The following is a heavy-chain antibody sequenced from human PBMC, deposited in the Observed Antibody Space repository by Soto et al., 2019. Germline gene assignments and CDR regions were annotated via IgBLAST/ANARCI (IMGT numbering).Heavy chain of an antibody. CDR3: ARGPFGRSRYFQH. CDR2: INHSGST. D-gene: IGHD3-16*01. V-gene: IGHV4-34*01. CDR1: GGSFSGYY. J-gene: IGHJ1*01. Sequence: QVQLQQWGAGLLKPSETLSLTCAVYGGSFSGYYWCWIRQPPGKGLEWIGEINHSGSTNSNPSLKSRVTISVDKSKNQFSLKLSSVTAADTAVYYCARGPFGRSRYFQHWGQGTLVTVSS.